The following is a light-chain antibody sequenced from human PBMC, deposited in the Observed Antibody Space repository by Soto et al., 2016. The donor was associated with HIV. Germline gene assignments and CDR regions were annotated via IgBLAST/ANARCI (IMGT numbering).Light chain of an antibody. CDR2: GAY. CDR3: QQTHSFPFT. J-gene: IGKJ3*01. V-gene: IGKV1-12*01. Sequence: DIQMTQSPSSVSASVGDRVTITCRASQGINTWLAWYQQKPGKAPKLLICGAYVLYDGVPSRFSGSGSGTEFTLTIDSLQPGDIATYYCQQTHSFPFTFGPGTKVEIK. CDR1: QGINTW.